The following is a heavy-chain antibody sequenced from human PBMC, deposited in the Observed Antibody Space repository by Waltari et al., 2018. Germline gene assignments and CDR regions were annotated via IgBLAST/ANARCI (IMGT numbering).Heavy chain of an antibody. CDR2: ISYDGSNK. Sequence: QVQLVESGGGVVQPGRSLRLSCAASGFTFSRYAMHWVRQAPGKGLEWVAVISYDGSNKYYADSVKGRFTISRDNAKNTLYLQMNSLRAEDTAVYYCAREAGDYWGQGTLVTVSS. CDR3: AREAGDY. CDR1: GFTFSRYA. J-gene: IGHJ4*02. V-gene: IGHV3-30-3*01.